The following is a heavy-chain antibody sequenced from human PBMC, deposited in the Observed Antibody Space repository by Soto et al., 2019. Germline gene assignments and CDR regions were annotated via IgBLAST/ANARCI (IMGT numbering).Heavy chain of an antibody. D-gene: IGHD3-22*01. V-gene: IGHV1-2*04. J-gene: IGHJ4*02. CDR3: ARGGKVYDSSGYPFAY. Sequence: QVQLVQSGAEVQKPGASVKVSCKSSGYTFTGYYMHWVRQAPGQGLEWMGWINPNSGGTNYAQQFQGWVTMNRDTSIRTADMELSRLRSDDTAVYYCARGGKVYDSSGYPFAYWGQGTLVTVSS. CDR1: GYTFTGYY. CDR2: INPNSGGT.